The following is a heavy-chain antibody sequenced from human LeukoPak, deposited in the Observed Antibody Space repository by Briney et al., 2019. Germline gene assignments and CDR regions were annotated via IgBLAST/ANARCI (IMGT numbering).Heavy chain of an antibody. CDR2: INHSGST. CDR3: ARDFSSSSTVYYYYYMDV. D-gene: IGHD6-6*01. J-gene: IGHJ6*03. CDR1: GGSFSGYY. Sequence: SETLSLTCAIYGGSFSGYYWSWIRQPPGKGLEWIGEINHSGSTNYNPSLKSRFTISVDTSKNQFSLKLSSVTAADTAVYYCARDFSSSSTVYYYYYMDVWGKGTTVTVSS. V-gene: IGHV4-34*01.